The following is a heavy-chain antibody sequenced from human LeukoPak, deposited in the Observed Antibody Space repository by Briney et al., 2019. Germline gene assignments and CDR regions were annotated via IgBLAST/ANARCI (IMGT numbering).Heavy chain of an antibody. Sequence: ASVKVSCKASGGTFSSYAISWARQAPGQGLEWMGWINTNTGNPTYAQGFTGRFVFSLDTSVSTAYLQISSLKAEDTAVYYCAREGPYYDFWSGHPPYYFDYWGQGTLVTVSS. CDR2: INTNTGNP. V-gene: IGHV7-4-1*02. CDR3: AREGPYYDFWSGHPPYYFDY. J-gene: IGHJ4*02. CDR1: GGTFSSYA. D-gene: IGHD3-3*01.